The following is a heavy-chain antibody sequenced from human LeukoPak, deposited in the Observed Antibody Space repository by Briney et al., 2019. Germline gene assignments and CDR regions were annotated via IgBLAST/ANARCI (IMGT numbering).Heavy chain of an antibody. J-gene: IGHJ6*04. CDR1: GFTFSSYW. CDR3: ARVRYFDWLLPYYYYGMDV. V-gene: IGHV3-74*01. D-gene: IGHD3-9*01. CDR2: INSDGSST. Sequence: PGGSLRLSRAASGFTFSSYWMHWVRQAPGKGLVWVSRINSDGSSTSYADSVKGRFTISRDNAKNTLYLQMNSLRAEDTAVYYCARVRYFDWLLPYYYYGMDVWGKGTTVTVSS.